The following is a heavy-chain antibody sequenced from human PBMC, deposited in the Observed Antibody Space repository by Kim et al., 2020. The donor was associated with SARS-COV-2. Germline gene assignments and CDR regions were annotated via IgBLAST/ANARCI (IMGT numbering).Heavy chain of an antibody. J-gene: IGHJ4*01. CDR3: ASLPSRGSGSNFDY. V-gene: IGHV4-39*01. CDR2: IYYSGST. D-gene: IGHD3-10*01. Sequence: SETLSLTCTVSGGSISSSSYYWGWIRQPPGKGLEWIGSIYYSGSTYYNPSLKSRVTISVDTSKNQFSLKLSSVTAADKAVYYCASLPSRGSGSNFDYWG. CDR1: GGSISSSSYY.